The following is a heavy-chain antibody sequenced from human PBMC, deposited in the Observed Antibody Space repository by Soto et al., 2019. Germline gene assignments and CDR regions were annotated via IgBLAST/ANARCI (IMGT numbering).Heavy chain of an antibody. D-gene: IGHD3-9*01. CDR3: ARNILTGYPNWFDP. J-gene: IGHJ5*02. CDR1: GGSISSGGYS. CDR2: IYHSGST. Sequence: SETLSLTCAVSGGSISSGGYSWIWIRHPPGKGLEWIGYIYHSGSTYYNPSLKSRVTISVDRSKNQFSLKLSSVTAADTAVYYCARNILTGYPNWFDPWGQGTLVTVSS. V-gene: IGHV4-30-2*01.